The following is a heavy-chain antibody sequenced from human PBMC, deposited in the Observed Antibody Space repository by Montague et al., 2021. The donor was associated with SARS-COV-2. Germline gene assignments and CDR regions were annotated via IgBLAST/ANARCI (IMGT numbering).Heavy chain of an antibody. V-gene: IGHV1-18*01. CDR2: ISAYNGNT. Sequence: SVKVSFKASGYPFTSYGISWVRQAPGQGLEWMGWISAYNGNTNYAQKLRGRVTMTTDTSTSTAYMELRSLRSDDTAVYYCARCAVVVITTCDAFDIWGQGTMVTVSS. J-gene: IGHJ3*02. CDR1: GYPFTSYG. CDR3: ARCAVVVITTCDAFDI. D-gene: IGHD3-22*01.